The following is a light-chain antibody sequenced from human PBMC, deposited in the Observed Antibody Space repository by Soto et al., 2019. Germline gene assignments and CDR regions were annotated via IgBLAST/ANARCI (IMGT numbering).Light chain of an antibody. J-gene: IGLJ1*01. Sequence: QSALTQPASVSGSHGQSSTISCTGTSSDVGGYNYVSWYQQHPGKAPKLMIYDVSNRPSGVSNRFSGSKSGNTASLTISGLQAEDEADYYCSSYTSSSTLYVFGTGTRSPS. CDR1: SSDVGGYNY. CDR2: DVS. CDR3: SSYTSSSTLYV. V-gene: IGLV2-14*01.